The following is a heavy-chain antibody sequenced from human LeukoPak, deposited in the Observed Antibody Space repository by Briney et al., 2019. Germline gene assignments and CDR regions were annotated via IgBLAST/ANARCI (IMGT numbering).Heavy chain of an antibody. CDR2: ISGNGVST. J-gene: IGHJ4*02. V-gene: IGHV3-23*01. D-gene: IGHD5-24*01. Sequence: GGSLRLSCAASGFTFSSFAMSWVRQAPGKGLECVSGISGNGVSTSYTDSVKGRFTISRDNSVDTLYLQMDSLRAEDTAVYYCAKQRDGYNSPFDYWGQGTLVTVSS. CDR3: AKQRDGYNSPFDY. CDR1: GFTFSSFA.